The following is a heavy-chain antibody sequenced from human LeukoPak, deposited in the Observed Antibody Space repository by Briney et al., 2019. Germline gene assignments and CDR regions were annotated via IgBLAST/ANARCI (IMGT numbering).Heavy chain of an antibody. J-gene: IGHJ4*02. V-gene: IGHV3-30*02. CDR3: AKGSRTYCSSTSCYKDY. CDR1: GFTFSSYG. CDR2: IRYDGSNK. Sequence: GGSLRLSCAASGFTFSSYGMHWVRQAPGKGLEWVAFIRYDGSNKYYADSVKGRFTISRDNSKNTLYLQMNSLRAEDTAVYYRAKGSRTYCSSTSCYKDYWGQGTLVTVSS. D-gene: IGHD2-2*01.